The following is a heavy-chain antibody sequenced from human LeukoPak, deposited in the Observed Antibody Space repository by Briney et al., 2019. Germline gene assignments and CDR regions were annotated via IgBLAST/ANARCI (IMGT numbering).Heavy chain of an antibody. Sequence: GASVKVSCKASGYTFTIYDITWVRQAPGQGLEWMGWITTNNGNTNYAQKFQGRVTMTTDTSTSTAYMELRSLRSDDTAVYYCARGQPDYDYVWGSYPSYYFDYWGQGTLVTVSS. V-gene: IGHV1-18*01. CDR1: GYTFTIYD. CDR3: ARGQPDYDYVWGSYPSYYFDY. CDR2: ITTNNGNT. J-gene: IGHJ4*02. D-gene: IGHD3-16*02.